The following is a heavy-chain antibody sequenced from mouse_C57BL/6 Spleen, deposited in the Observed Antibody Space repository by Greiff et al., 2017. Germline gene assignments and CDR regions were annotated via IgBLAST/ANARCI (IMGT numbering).Heavy chain of an antibody. CDR2: IYPGSGST. D-gene: IGHD1-1*01. V-gene: IGHV1-55*01. J-gene: IGHJ2*01. CDR3: ARSNYGTDYFDD. CDR1: GYTFTSYW. Sequence: QVQLQQPGAELVKPGASVKMSCKASGYTFTSYWITWVKQRPGQGLEWIGDIYPGSGSTNYNEKFKSKATLTVDTSSSTAYMQLSSLTSEDSAVYYCARSNYGTDYFDDWGQGTTLTVSS.